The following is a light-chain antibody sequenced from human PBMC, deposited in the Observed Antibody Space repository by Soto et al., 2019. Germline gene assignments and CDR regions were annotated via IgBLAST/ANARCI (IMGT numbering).Light chain of an antibody. CDR3: SSYTSSNTVI. V-gene: IGLV2-14*03. J-gene: IGLJ2*01. CDR2: DVT. CDR1: SSDVGGYNY. Sequence: QSVLTQPASVSGSPGQSITISCTGTSSDVGGYNYVFWYQQHPGKAPKLIIYDVTNRPSGVSNRFSGSKSGNTASLTISGLQAEDEADYYCSSYTSSNTVIFGGGTKVTVL.